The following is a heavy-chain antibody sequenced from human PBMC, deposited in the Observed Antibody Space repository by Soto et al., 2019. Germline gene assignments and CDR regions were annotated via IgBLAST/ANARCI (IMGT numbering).Heavy chain of an antibody. V-gene: IGHV1-69*13. CDR3: ARDAPGGGAMYYFDH. D-gene: IGHD3-16*01. J-gene: IGHJ4*02. Sequence: SVKVSCKASGGTFSSYAISWVRQAPGQGLEWMGGIIPIFGTANYAQKFQGRVTITADESTSTAYMELSSLRSEDTAVYYCARDAPGGGAMYYFDHWGQGTLVTVPS. CDR2: IIPIFGTA. CDR1: GGTFSSYA.